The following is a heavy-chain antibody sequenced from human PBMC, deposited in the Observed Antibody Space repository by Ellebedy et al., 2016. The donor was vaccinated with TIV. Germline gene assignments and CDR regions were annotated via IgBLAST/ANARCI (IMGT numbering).Heavy chain of an antibody. Sequence: HTGGSLRLSCKASGFTFSTYWMHWVRQAPGKGLVWVSRIDDDGTDTSYADSVKGRFTISRDNSKNPLYLQMNSLRAEDTAVYYCAREHESRGYWLWDYWGQGTLVTVSS. CDR3: AREHESRGYWLWDY. D-gene: IGHD3-22*01. J-gene: IGHJ4*02. V-gene: IGHV3-74*01. CDR1: GFTFSTYW. CDR2: IDDDGTDT.